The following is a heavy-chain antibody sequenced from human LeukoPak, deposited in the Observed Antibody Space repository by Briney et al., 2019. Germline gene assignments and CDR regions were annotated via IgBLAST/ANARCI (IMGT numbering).Heavy chain of an antibody. CDR2: ISGSGTPV. CDR3: ARGFRDTATFLDY. V-gene: IGHV3-48*03. D-gene: IGHD5-18*01. CDR1: GISFSSYE. J-gene: IGHJ4*02. Sequence: QPGGSLRLSCEASGISFSSYEMNWVRQAPGKGLEWLSCISGSGTPVYYADSVKGRFTISRDNAKNSLYLQMNSLRAEDTAVYYCARGFRDTATFLDYWGQGTLVTVSS.